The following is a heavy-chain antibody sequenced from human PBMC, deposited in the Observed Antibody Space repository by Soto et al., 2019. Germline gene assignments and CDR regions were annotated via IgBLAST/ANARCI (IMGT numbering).Heavy chain of an antibody. CDR3: ARVLAARASRDFDY. J-gene: IGHJ4*02. D-gene: IGHD6-6*01. CDR1: GGSFSTDY. CDR2: INPSGGT. V-gene: IGHV4-34*01. Sequence: QVQLQQWGAGPLKPSETLSLTCAVYGGSFSTDYWSWIRQPPGKGLEWIGEINPSGGTNYNPSLKSRVTISVATSKNQFSLKLSSVTAADTAVYYCARVLAARASRDFDYWGQGTLVTVSS.